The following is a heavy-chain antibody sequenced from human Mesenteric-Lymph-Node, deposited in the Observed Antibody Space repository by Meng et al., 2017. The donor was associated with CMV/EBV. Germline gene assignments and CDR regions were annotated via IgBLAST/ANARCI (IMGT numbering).Heavy chain of an antibody. V-gene: IGHV3-21*01. CDR3: ARDKGVVVPAYDY. D-gene: IGHD2-2*01. J-gene: IGHJ4*02. CDR1: GFTVSSNY. Sequence: GESLKISCAASGFTVSSNYMNWVRQAPGKGLEWVSSISSSSSYIYYADSVKGRFTISRDNAKNSLYLQMNSLRAEDTAVYYCARDKGVVVPAYDYWGQGTLVTVSS. CDR2: ISSSSSYI.